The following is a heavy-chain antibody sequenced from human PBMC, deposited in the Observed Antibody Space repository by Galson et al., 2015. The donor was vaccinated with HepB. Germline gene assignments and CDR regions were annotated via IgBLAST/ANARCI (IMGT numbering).Heavy chain of an antibody. Sequence: SLRLSCAASGFSFSTYDMHWVRQAPGKGLEWVAILSYDGRNTYSADSVKGRFTISRDNARNSLFLQINSLRAEDTAVYYCTRVADADCGDHSYFDYWGQGTLVTVSS. CDR2: LSYDGRNT. CDR1: GFSFSTYD. J-gene: IGHJ4*02. D-gene: IGHD4-17*01. V-gene: IGHV3-30*03. CDR3: TRVADADCGDHSYFDY.